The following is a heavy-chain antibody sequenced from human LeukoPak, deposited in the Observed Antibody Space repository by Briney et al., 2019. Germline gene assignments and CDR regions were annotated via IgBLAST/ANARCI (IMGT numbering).Heavy chain of an antibody. CDR3: ARGRDTAMVTSLGYFDY. J-gene: IGHJ4*02. Sequence: LVKVSCKASGGTFSSYAISWVRQAPGQGPEWMGRIIPIFGIANYAQKFQGRVTITADKSTSTAYMELSSLRSEDTAVYYCARGRDTAMVTSLGYFDYWGQGTLVTVSS. V-gene: IGHV1-69*04. CDR1: GGTFSSYA. D-gene: IGHD5-18*01. CDR2: IIPIFGIA.